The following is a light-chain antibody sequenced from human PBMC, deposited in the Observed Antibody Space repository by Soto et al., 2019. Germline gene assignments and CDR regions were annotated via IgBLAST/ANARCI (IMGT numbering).Light chain of an antibody. Sequence: QSALTQPASVSGSPGQSITISCTGTSSDVGGYNYVSWYQQHPGKAPKLMIYEVSNRPLGVSNRFSGSKSGNTASLTISGLQAEDEADYYCSSYTSSSTLGYVFGTGTKLTVL. CDR2: EVS. V-gene: IGLV2-14*01. CDR1: SSDVGGYNY. CDR3: SSYTSSSTLGYV. J-gene: IGLJ1*01.